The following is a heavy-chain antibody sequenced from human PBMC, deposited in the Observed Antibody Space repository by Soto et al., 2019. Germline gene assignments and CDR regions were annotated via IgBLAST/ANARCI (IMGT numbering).Heavy chain of an antibody. V-gene: IGHV4-38-2*02. CDR2: VHYSGNT. CDR3: ARQDRVVAEGRWFDP. CDR1: GYSISSGYH. J-gene: IGHJ5*02. D-gene: IGHD2-15*01. Sequence: SETLSLTCTVSGYSISSGYHCAWSRQPPGKGLEWLGSVHYSGNTYYNPSLKSRLTISVDKSKNQFSLNLSSVTAADTAVYYCARQDRVVAEGRWFDPWGQGTLVTVSS.